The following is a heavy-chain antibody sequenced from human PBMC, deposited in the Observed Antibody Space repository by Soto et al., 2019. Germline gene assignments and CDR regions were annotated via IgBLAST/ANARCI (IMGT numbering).Heavy chain of an antibody. Sequence: EVQLLESGGGLVQPGGSLRLSCAASGFTFSSYAMSWVRQAPGKGLEWVSAISGSGGSTYYADSVKGRFTISRDNSKNTLYLQMNRLRAEDTAVYYCAKGSGSGSAFFDYWGQGTLVTVSS. J-gene: IGHJ4*02. D-gene: IGHD3-3*01. CDR3: AKGSGSGSAFFDY. CDR2: ISGSGGST. CDR1: GFTFSSYA. V-gene: IGHV3-23*01.